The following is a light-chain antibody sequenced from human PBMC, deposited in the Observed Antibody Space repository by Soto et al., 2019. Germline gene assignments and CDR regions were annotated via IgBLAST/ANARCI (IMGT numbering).Light chain of an antibody. CDR2: GSS. CDR1: QAISNF. Sequence: DIQMTQTPSSLSASVGDRVTIACRASQAISNFLAWYQQKPGKVPTLLVYGSSTLQSGVPSRFSGSGSGTEFTLTISSLQPEDFATYYCQQLKSYPQTFGQGTKVDI. CDR3: QQLKSYPQT. V-gene: IGKV1-27*01. J-gene: IGKJ1*01.